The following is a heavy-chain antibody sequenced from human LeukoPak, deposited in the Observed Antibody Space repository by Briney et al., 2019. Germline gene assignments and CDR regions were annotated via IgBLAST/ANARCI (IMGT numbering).Heavy chain of an antibody. V-gene: IGHV3-48*01. Sequence: GGSLRLSCAASGFTFSSYSMNWVHQAPGKGLEWVSYISSSSSTIYYADSVKGRFTISRDNAKNSLYLQMNSLKTEDTAVYYCSTDQGYGSGSYYWFDPWGQGTLVTVSS. J-gene: IGHJ5*02. D-gene: IGHD3-10*01. CDR2: ISSSSSTI. CDR1: GFTFSSYS. CDR3: STDQGYGSGSYYWFDP.